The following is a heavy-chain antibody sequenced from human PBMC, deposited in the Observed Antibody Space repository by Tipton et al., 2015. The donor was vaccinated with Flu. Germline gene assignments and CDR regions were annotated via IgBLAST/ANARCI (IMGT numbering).Heavy chain of an antibody. CDR1: GFTFSSYA. J-gene: IGHJ4*02. CDR3: ARLNSGSSSSDY. Sequence: QLVQSGGGVVQPGRSLRLSCAASGFTFSSYAMHWVRQAPGKGLEWVAVIWYDGSNKYYADSVKGRFTISRDNSKNTLYLQMNSLRAEDTAVYYCARLNSGSSSSDYWGQGTLVTVSS. V-gene: IGHV3-33*08. D-gene: IGHD6-6*01. CDR2: IWYDGSNK.